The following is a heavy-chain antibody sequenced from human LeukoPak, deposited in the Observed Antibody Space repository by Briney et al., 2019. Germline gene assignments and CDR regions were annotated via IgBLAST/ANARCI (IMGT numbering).Heavy chain of an antibody. CDR1: GFTFSSSA. CDR3: TGSASLDY. J-gene: IGHJ4*02. V-gene: IGHV3-64D*06. Sequence: PGGSLRLSCSASGFTFSSSAMHWVRQAPGKGLEYVSAISSNGGTTYYANSVKGRFTVSRDNSKNTLYLQMSSPRTEDTAVYYCTGSASLDYWGQGTLVTVSS. D-gene: IGHD3-10*01. CDR2: ISSNGGTT.